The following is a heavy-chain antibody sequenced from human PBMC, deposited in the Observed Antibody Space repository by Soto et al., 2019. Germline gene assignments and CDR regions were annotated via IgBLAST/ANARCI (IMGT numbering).Heavy chain of an antibody. CDR2: ISGSGAAT. D-gene: IGHD3-3*01. CDR1: GFTFSSYA. V-gene: IGHV3-23*01. Sequence: EVQLLESGGGLVQPGGSLRLSCAASGFTFSSYAMSWVRQAPGKGLEWVSAISGSGAATYYADSVNGRFTISRDNSKTTGYLQKKPLRGGDKGVYYRAKRSRDQREWSCYFSKFDPRGQGTLVTVSS. J-gene: IGHJ5*02. CDR3: AKRSRDQREWSCYFSKFDP.